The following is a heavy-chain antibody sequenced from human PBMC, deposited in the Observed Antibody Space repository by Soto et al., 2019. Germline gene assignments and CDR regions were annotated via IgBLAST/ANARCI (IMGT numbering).Heavy chain of an antibody. CDR2: NFWNDDK. V-gene: IGHV2-5*01. D-gene: IGHD3-22*01. CDR1: GFSLSSSGVG. Sequence: GPGPTLVNPTQTLTLTCTFSGFSLSSSGVGVGWIRQPPGKALEWLAFNFWNDDKRYSPSLKSRLTITKDTSKNQVVLTMTNMDPVDTATYFCAHSLYDSTGYYYFNYWGQGTLVTVSS. J-gene: IGHJ4*02. CDR3: AHSLYDSTGYYYFNY.